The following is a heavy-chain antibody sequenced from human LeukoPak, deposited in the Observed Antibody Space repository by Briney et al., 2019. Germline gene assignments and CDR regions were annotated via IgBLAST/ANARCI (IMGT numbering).Heavy chain of an antibody. CDR2: ISGSGGAT. V-gene: IGHV3-23*01. Sequence: GGSLRLSCAASRFTFSNYAMNWVRQAPGKGLEWVSAISGSGGATYYADSVKGRFTISRDNSKNRLYLQMNSLRAEDTAVYYCAKSFGDYSSTWNTRNWFDPWGRGTLVTASS. D-gene: IGHD6-13*01. CDR1: RFTFSNYA. CDR3: AKSFGDYSSTWNTRNWFDP. J-gene: IGHJ5*02.